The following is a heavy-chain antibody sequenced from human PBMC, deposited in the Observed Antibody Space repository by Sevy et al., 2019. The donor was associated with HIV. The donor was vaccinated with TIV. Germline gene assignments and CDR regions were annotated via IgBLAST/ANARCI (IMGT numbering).Heavy chain of an antibody. J-gene: IGHJ6*02. V-gene: IGHV3-30*04. Sequence: GGSLRLSCAASGFTFINHAMHWVRQAPGKGLEWVTLISYDGSNKYYVDSVKGRFTISRDTSKSTVYLQMDSLRAEDTAVYYCARDLNSGYANYYYYSMDVWGQGTTVTVSS. D-gene: IGHD5-12*01. CDR3: ARDLNSGYANYYYYSMDV. CDR1: GFTFINHA. CDR2: ISYDGSNK.